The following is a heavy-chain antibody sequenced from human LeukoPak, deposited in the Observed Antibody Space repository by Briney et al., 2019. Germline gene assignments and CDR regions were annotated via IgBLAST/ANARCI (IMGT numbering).Heavy chain of an antibody. J-gene: IGHJ4*02. CDR1: GGTFSSYA. D-gene: IGHD6-19*01. CDR3: ASSGSSGWSYFDY. CDR2: IIPILGIA. Sequence: VASVKVSCKASGGTFSSYAISWVRQAPGQGLEWMGRIIPILGIANYAQKSQGRVTITADKSTSTAYMELSSLRSEDTAVYYCASSGSSGWSYFDYWGQGTLVTVSS. V-gene: IGHV1-69*04.